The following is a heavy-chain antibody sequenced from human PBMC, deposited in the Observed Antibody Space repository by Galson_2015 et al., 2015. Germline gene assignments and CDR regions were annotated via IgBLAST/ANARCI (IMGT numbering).Heavy chain of an antibody. J-gene: IGHJ4*02. V-gene: IGHV1-2*06. D-gene: IGHD2-15*01. Sequence: CKASGYTFTGYYIYWVRQAPGQGLEWVGRINPNSGGTNYAQRFQGRVTMTRDTSISTAYMELSSLRSDDTAVYYCTRRYCSGGSCYDYFDYWGQGTLVTVSS. CDR2: INPNSGGT. CDR1: GYTFTGYY. CDR3: TRRYCSGGSCYDYFDY.